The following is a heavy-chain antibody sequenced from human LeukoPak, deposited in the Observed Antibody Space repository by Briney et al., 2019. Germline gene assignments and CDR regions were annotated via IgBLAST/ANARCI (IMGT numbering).Heavy chain of an antibody. CDR2: INHSGST. J-gene: IGHJ4*02. CDR3: VRGLWNTMIVVVPYFDY. D-gene: IGHD3-22*01. Sequence: PSETLSLTCAVYGGSFSGYYWSWIRQPPGKGLEWIGEINHSGSTNYNPSLKSRVTISVDTSKNQFSLKLSSVTAADTAVYYCVRGLWNTMIVVVPYFDYWGQGTLVTVSS. CDR1: GGSFSGYY. V-gene: IGHV4-34*01.